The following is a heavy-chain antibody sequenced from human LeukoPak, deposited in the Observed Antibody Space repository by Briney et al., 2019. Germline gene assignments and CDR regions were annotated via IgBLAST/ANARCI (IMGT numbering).Heavy chain of an antibody. CDR1: GGSISSYY. D-gene: IGHD4-11*01. CDR3: ARGYSNYEYYYYYYMDV. CDR2: IYYSGST. V-gene: IGHV4-59*01. J-gene: IGHJ6*03. Sequence: KSSETQSLTCTVSGGSISSYYWSWIRQPPGKGLEWIGYIYYSGSTNYNPSLKSRVTISVDTSKNQFSLKLSSVTAADTAVYYCARGYSNYEYYYYYYMDVWGKGTTVAVSS.